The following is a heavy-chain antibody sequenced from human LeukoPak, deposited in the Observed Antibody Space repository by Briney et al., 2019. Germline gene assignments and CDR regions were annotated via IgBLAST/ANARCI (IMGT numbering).Heavy chain of an antibody. J-gene: IGHJ3*02. D-gene: IGHD6-13*01. CDR3: TTDSSSWYVDAFDI. CDR1: GFTFSSYA. CDR2: IKSKTDGGTT. Sequence: GGSLRLSCAAPGFTFSSYAMSWVRQAPGKGLEWVGRIKSKTDGGTTDYAAPVKGRFTISRDDSKNTLYLQMNSLKTEDTAVYYCTTDSSSWYVDAFDIWGQGTMVTVSS. V-gene: IGHV3-15*01.